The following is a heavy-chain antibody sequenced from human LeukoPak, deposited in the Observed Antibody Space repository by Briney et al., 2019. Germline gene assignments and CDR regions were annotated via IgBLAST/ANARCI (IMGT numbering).Heavy chain of an antibody. V-gene: IGHV3-21*01. J-gene: IGHJ4*02. CDR1: GFTFSSYA. CDR2: ISSSSTYI. D-gene: IGHD1-14*01. Sequence: GGSLRLSCAASGFTFSSYAMNWVRQAPGKGLEWVSCISSSSTYIYYSDSVRGRFAISRDNAKNSLYLQMNSLRAEDTAVYYCVRENHGSFDYWGQGSLVTVSS. CDR3: VRENHGSFDY.